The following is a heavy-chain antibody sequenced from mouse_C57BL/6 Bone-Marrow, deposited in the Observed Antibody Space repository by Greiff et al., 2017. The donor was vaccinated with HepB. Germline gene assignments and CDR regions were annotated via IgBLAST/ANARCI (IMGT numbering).Heavy chain of an antibody. CDR1: GYTFTSHW. CDR2: LFPGSGST. V-gene: IGHV1-56*01. CDR3: ARYYYDYFYYAMDY. Sequence: QVQLQQSGPELVRPGASVKISCKATGYTFTSHWMQWVRQRPGQGLEWIGELFPGSGSTYYNEKFKGKATLTVDTSSSTAYMQLSSLTSEDSAVYFCARYYYDYFYYAMDYWGQGTSVTVSS. D-gene: IGHD2-4*01. J-gene: IGHJ4*01.